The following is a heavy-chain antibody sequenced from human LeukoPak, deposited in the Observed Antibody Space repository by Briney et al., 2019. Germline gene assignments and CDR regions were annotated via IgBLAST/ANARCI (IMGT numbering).Heavy chain of an antibody. CDR1: GFTFSNSW. CDR3: VKDGGYQDSTYFDY. D-gene: IGHD3-22*01. J-gene: IGHJ4*02. Sequence: PGVSLRLSCAASGFTFSNSWMNWVRQAPGKGLEWVATIKPDGSEKYYVGSVKGRFTISRDNAKNSLYLQMNSLRAEDTALYYCVKDGGYQDSTYFDYWGQGTLVTVSS. V-gene: IGHV3-7*03. CDR2: IKPDGSEK.